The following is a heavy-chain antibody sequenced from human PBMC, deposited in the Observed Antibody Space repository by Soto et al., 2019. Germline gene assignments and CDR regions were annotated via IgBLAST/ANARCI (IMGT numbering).Heavy chain of an antibody. Sequence: ASVKVSCKASGYTFTSYGISWVRQAPGQGLEWMGWISAYNGNTNYAQKLQGRVTMTTDTSTSTAYMELRSLRSDDTAVYYCARDIAAAGVYYYYGMDVWGQGTTVTVSS. CDR3: ARDIAAAGVYYYYGMDV. CDR2: ISAYNGNT. V-gene: IGHV1-18*01. D-gene: IGHD6-13*01. CDR1: GYTFTSYG. J-gene: IGHJ6*02.